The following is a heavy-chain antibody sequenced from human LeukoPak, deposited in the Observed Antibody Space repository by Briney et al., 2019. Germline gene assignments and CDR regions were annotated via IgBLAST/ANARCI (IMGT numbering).Heavy chain of an antibody. J-gene: IGHJ4*02. Sequence: ASVKVSCKASGYTFTSYFMHWVRQAPGQGLDWMGIINPSGGSTSYAQKFQGRVTMTRDTSTSAVYMELSSLRSEDTAMYYCARDNTAGGPFDYWGQGTLVTVSS. CDR2: INPSGGST. CDR1: GYTFTSYF. V-gene: IGHV1-46*01. D-gene: IGHD6-13*01. CDR3: ARDNTAGGPFDY.